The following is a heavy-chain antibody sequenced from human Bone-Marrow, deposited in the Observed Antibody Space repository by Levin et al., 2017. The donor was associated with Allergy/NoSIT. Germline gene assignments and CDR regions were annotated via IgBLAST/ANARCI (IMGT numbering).Heavy chain of an antibody. D-gene: IGHD3-10*01. CDR2: IDGGGAT. CDR3: ARYMVQGITIRHFDY. V-gene: IGHV3-53*01. J-gene: IGHJ4*02. CDR1: GLTVSSSY. Sequence: GESLKISCAASGLTVSSSYMGWVRQAPGKGLEWVSGIDGGGATHYADSVKGRFTISRDNSENTLYLQVNSLRAEDTALYYCARYMVQGITIRHFDYWGQGALVTVSS.